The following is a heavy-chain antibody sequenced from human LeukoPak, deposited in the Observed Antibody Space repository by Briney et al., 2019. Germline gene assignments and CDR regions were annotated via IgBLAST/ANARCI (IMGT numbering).Heavy chain of an antibody. CDR1: GFTFSSYS. V-gene: IGHV3-21*01. Sequence: PGGSLRLSCAASGFTFSSYSMNWVRQAPGKGLEWVSSISSSSGYIYYADSVKGRFTISRDNAKNSLYLQMNSLRAEDTAVYYCARDYDILTGSMIFDYWGQGTLVTVSS. D-gene: IGHD3-9*01. J-gene: IGHJ4*02. CDR2: ISSSSGYI. CDR3: ARDYDILTGSMIFDY.